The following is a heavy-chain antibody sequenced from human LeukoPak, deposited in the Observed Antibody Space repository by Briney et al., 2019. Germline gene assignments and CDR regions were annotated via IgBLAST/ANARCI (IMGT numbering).Heavy chain of an antibody. CDR2: INPNSGGT. CDR3: ARDRRGYSYGFRPYNWFDP. CDR1: GYTFTGYY. J-gene: IGHJ5*02. D-gene: IGHD5-18*01. V-gene: IGHV1-2*02. Sequence: ASVKVSCKASGYTFTGYYMHWVRQAPGQGLEWMGGINPNSGGTNYAQKFQGRVTMTRDTSISIAYMELSRLRSDDTAVYYCARDRRGYSYGFRPYNWFDPWGQGTLVTVSS.